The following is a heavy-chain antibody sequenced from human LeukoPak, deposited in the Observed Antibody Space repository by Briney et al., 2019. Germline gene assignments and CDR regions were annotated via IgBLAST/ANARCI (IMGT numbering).Heavy chain of an antibody. D-gene: IGHD3-3*01. J-gene: IGHJ4*02. CDR1: GGSITTTNW. Sequence: PSGTLSLTCGVSGGSITTTNWWTWVRQPPGKGLEWIGEVHLDGRTYYNPSLESRLTISVDLSENHISLRLTSVTAADTAVYYCAREGGFYRPLDYSGQGTLVTVSS. V-gene: IGHV4-4*02. CDR2: VHLDGRT. CDR3: AREGGFYRPLDY.